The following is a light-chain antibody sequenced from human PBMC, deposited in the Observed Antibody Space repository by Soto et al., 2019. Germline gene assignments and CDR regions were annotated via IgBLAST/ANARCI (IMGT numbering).Light chain of an antibody. Sequence: EIVLTQSPATLSLSPGERATLSCRASQSVSSSLAWYQQKPGQAPRLLIYDSSNRATGIPARLSGSGSGTDFTLTISSLEPEDFELYYCQQRSNWPPTFGQGTKVEIK. CDR3: QQRSNWPPT. V-gene: IGKV3-11*01. CDR2: DSS. J-gene: IGKJ1*01. CDR1: QSVSSS.